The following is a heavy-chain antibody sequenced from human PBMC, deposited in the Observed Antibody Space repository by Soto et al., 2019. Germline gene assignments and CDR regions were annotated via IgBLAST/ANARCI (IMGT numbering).Heavy chain of an antibody. V-gene: IGHV1-69*08. Sequence: QVQLVQSGAEVKKPGSSVKVSCKASGGTFSSYTISWVRQAPGQVLEWMGRIIPILGIANYAQKFQGRVTINADKSTSTAYMERSSLRSEDTAVYYCARDLVHSSSCDYWGQGTLVTVSS. J-gene: IGHJ4*02. CDR2: IIPILGIA. CDR3: ARDLVHSSSCDY. D-gene: IGHD6-13*01. CDR1: GGTFSSYT.